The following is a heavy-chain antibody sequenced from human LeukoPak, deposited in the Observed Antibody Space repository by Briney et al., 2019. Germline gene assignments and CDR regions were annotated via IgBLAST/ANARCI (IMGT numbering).Heavy chain of an antibody. D-gene: IGHD6-19*01. Sequence: SETLSLTCTVSGGSISSYYWSWIRQPPGKGLEWIGYIYYSGSTNYNPSLKSRVTISVDTSTNQISLKVNSVTAADTAVYYCARYMYFSGWSWIDYWGQGTLVTVSS. J-gene: IGHJ4*02. V-gene: IGHV4-59*08. CDR3: ARYMYFSGWSWIDY. CDR2: IYYSGST. CDR1: GGSISSYY.